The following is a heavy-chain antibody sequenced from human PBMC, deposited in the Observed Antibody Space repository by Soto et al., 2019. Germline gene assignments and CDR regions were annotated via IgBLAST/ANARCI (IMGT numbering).Heavy chain of an antibody. CDR2: ISGSGGGT. Sequence: GGSLRLSCAASGFTFSSYAMSWVRQAPGKGLEWVSAISGSGGGTWYADSVKGRFTIPRDDSKNTLYLQMNSLRAEDTAVYYCAKNRRRGSSLTPDAFDIWGQGTMVTVSS. CDR1: GFTFSSYA. V-gene: IGHV3-23*01. J-gene: IGHJ3*02. D-gene: IGHD2-2*01. CDR3: AKNRRRGSSLTPDAFDI.